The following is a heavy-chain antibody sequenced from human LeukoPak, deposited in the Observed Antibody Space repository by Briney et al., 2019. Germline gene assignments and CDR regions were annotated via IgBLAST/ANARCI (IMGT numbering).Heavy chain of an antibody. CDR1: GFTFSSYA. CDR2: ISYDGSNK. D-gene: IGHD2-2*01. V-gene: IGHV3-30-3*01. CDR3: ATEGPVLYQLLLDDAFDI. Sequence: GGSLRLSCAASGFTFSSYAMHWVRQAPGKGLEWVAVISYDGSNKYYADSVKGRFTISRDNSKNTLYLQMNSLRAEDTAVYYCATEGPVLYQLLLDDAFDIWGQGTMVTVSS. J-gene: IGHJ3*02.